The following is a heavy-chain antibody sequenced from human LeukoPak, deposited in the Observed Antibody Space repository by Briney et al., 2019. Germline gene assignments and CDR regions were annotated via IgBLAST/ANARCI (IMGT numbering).Heavy chain of an antibody. J-gene: IGHJ6*02. CDR1: GYTFTSDD. Sequence: ASVKVSCKASGYTFTSDDIHWVRPATGQGLEWMGWMYPKSGNTDYAQKFQGRVTMTRDTSISTAYMELNNLRSEDTAVYYCARRPRGYKCGGEVYFFGMDVWGQGTTVTVSS. CDR3: ARRPRGYKCGGEVYFFGMDV. D-gene: IGHD5-18*01. V-gene: IGHV1-8*01. CDR2: MYPKSGNT.